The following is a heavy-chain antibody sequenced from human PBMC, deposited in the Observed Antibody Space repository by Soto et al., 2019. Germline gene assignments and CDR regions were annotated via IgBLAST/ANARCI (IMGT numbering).Heavy chain of an antibody. CDR2: IYYSGSD. CDR1: NGSIINYY. CDR3: ARRLPLETTTGDGFDI. Sequence: QVQLQESGPGLVKPSETLSLTCTVSNGSIINYYWSWIRQLPGKGLEWIGSIYYSGSDNYNPSIKSRVTLSVEMSRNHHVLQLNSVTAEDTAVYYCARRLPLETTTGDGFDIWGQGTMVIVSS. D-gene: IGHD1-26*01. J-gene: IGHJ3*02. V-gene: IGHV4-59*01.